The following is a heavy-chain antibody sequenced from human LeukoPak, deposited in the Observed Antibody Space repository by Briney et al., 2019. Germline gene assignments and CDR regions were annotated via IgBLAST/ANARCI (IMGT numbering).Heavy chain of an antibody. V-gene: IGHV1-2*02. CDR1: GYTFTGYY. CDR3: ARMWSTATSGWNWFDP. CDR2: INPNSGDT. D-gene: IGHD6-13*01. Sequence: ASVKASCKASGYTFTGYYVYWVRQAPGQGLEWRGWINPNSGDTNYAQNFQGRVTMTRDTSISTAYMELSSLRSDDTAMYYCARMWSTATSGWNWFDPWGQGTLVTVSS. J-gene: IGHJ5*02.